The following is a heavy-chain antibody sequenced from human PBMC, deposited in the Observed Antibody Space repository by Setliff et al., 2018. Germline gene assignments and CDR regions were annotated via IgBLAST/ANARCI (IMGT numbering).Heavy chain of an antibody. CDR2: INPKSGGT. J-gene: IGHJ4*02. Sequence: GASVKVSCKASGGTFSSYVISWVREAPGQGLEWMGGINPKSGGTRYAQKFQGRVTMTRDTSISTAYMELSSLRSDDTAIYFCARHSGRYYVPGTFDSWGQGTLVTVSS. CDR3: ARHSGRYYVPGTFDS. CDR1: GGTFSSYV. V-gene: IGHV1-2*02. D-gene: IGHD1-26*01.